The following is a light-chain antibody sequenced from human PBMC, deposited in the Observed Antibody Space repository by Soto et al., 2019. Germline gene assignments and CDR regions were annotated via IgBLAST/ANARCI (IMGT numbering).Light chain of an antibody. V-gene: IGLV1-40*01. Sequence: QSVLTQPPSVSGAPGQRVTISCTGSSSNIGAGYDVHWYQQLPGTAPKLLIYGNSNRPSGVPDRFSGSKSGTSASRAITGLPAEDEADYYCQSYDRSLSALVFGGGTQRTVL. CDR2: GNS. J-gene: IGLJ2*01. CDR3: QSYDRSLSALV. CDR1: SSNIGAGYD.